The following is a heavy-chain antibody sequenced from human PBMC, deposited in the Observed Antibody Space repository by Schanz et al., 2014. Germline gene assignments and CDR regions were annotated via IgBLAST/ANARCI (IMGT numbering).Heavy chain of an antibody. V-gene: IGHV3-30*02. CDR1: GFIFRTYG. J-gene: IGHJ4*02. CDR2: IRDDGTYQ. CDR3: VKGGTNTLDS. Sequence: QVHLVESGGGVVQPGGSLRLSCAASGFIFRTYGMHWVRQAPGKGLEWVAFIRDDGTYQNYADSIKGRFTISRDNSKNTLYLQMNSLRGDDTAIYYCVKGGTNTLDSWGQGTLVTVSS.